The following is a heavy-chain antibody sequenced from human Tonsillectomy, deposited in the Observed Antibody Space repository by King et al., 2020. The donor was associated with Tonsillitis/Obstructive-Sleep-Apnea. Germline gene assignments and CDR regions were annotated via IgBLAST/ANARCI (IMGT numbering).Heavy chain of an antibody. CDR2: IIPLLNMT. J-gene: IGHJ4*02. CDR1: GGTFSNYG. CDR3: ARDLGSSNLDY. Sequence: VQLVESGAEVKKPGSSVKVSCKASGGTFSNYGISWVRQAPGQGLEWMGGIIPLLNMTNYAQKFQGRVAITAEKSTSTVYMELSSLRSDDTAVYYCARDLGSSNLDYWGQGTLVTVSS. D-gene: IGHD6-6*01. V-gene: IGHV1-69*09.